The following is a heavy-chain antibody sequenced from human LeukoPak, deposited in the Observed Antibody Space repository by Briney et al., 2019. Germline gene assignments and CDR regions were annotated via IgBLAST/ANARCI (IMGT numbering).Heavy chain of an antibody. CDR2: IYHTGRT. J-gene: IGHJ4*02. CDR1: GYSSSSGYY. CDR3: ARDSGFAAMDN. V-gene: IGHV4-38-2*02. Sequence: PSETLSLTCTVFGYSSSSGYYWGWFRQPPGKGLEWIGRIYHTGRTNYNPSLKSRVTISIDTSKNQFSLRLTSVTAADTAVYYCARDSGFAAMDNWGQGTLVTVSS. D-gene: IGHD5-18*01.